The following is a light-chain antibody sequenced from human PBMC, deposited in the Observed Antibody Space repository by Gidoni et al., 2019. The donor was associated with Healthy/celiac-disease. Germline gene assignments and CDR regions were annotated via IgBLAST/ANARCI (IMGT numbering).Light chain of an antibody. CDR2: AAS. CDR3: QQSYSTSWT. V-gene: IGKV1-39*01. Sequence: DIQMTQSPSSLSASVGDRVTITCRASQSISSYLNWYQQKPGKAPKLLIYAASSLQSGFTSRFIGSVSGTDCTITISSLQPEYFATYYCQQSYSTSWTFGQGTKVEIK. J-gene: IGKJ1*01. CDR1: QSISSY.